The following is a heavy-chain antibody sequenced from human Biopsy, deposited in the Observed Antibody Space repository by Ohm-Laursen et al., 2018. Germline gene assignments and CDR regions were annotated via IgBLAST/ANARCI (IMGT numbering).Heavy chain of an antibody. CDR3: ARAYFYGVGTSNYFFDS. J-gene: IGHJ4*01. CDR1: GGSVRSPDHR. Sequence: SDTLSLTCAVSGGSVRSPDHRWNWVRRAPGKGLEWIGNIYYSWATYYSPSLRGRVTMELYTSKNQFSLRLRSVTSAETAVYFCARAYFYGVGTSNYFFDSWGQGALVTVSS. CDR2: IYYSWAT. V-gene: IGHV4-61*08. D-gene: IGHD3-10*01.